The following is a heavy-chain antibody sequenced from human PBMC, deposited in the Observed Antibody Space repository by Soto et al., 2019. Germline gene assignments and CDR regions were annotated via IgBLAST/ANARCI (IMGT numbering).Heavy chain of an antibody. Sequence: SQTLSLTCAISGDSVSSNSAAWNWIRQSPSRGLEWLGRTYYRSKWYNDYAVSVKSRITINPDTSKNQLSLQLNSVTPEDTAVYYCARDRRLELPPRWDYYYSMALWVQGNPRHRL. CDR1: GDSVSSNSAA. V-gene: IGHV6-1*01. CDR2: TYYRSKWYN. J-gene: IGHJ6*02. CDR3: ARDRRLELPPRWDYYYSMAL. D-gene: IGHD1-7*01.